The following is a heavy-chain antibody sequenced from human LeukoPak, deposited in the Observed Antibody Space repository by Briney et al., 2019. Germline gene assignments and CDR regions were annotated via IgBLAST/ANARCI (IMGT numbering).Heavy chain of an antibody. V-gene: IGHV3-74*01. CDR1: GFSFSGHW. D-gene: IGHD6-6*01. CDR2: ISPTGSTT. CDR3: ARGPNSNWSGLDF. Sequence: GGSLRLSCTASGFSFSGHWMHWARQLPGKGLVWFSRISPTGSTTSYADSVKGRFTVSRDNAKNTLYLQVNNLRAEDTAVYYCARGPNSNWSGLDFWGQGTLHTVSS. J-gene: IGHJ4*02.